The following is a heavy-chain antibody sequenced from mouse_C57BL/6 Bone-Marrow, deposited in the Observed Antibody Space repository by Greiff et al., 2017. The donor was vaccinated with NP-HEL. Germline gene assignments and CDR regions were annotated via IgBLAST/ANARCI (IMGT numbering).Heavy chain of an antibody. J-gene: IGHJ4*01. Sequence: EVQLQQSGPELVKPGASVKISCKASGYTFTDYYMNWVKQSHGKSLEWIGDINPNNGGTSYNQKFKGKATLTVDKSSNTAYMELRSLTSEDSAVYYCARGAMDYWGQGTSVTVSS. CDR1: GYTFTDYY. CDR3: ARGAMDY. CDR2: INPNNGGT. V-gene: IGHV1-26*01.